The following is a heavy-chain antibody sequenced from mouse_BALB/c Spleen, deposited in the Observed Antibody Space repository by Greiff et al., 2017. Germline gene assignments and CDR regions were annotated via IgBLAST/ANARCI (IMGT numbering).Heavy chain of an antibody. J-gene: IGHJ4*01. Sequence: EVQGVESGGGLVQPGGSRKLSCAASGFTFSSFGMHWVRQAPEKGLEWVAYISSGSSTIYYADTVKGRFTISRDNPKNTLFLQMTSLRSEDTAMYYCAREGRRGDAMDYWGQGTSVTVSS. CDR3: AREGRRGDAMDY. CDR1: GFTFSSFG. V-gene: IGHV5-17*02. CDR2: ISSGSSTI.